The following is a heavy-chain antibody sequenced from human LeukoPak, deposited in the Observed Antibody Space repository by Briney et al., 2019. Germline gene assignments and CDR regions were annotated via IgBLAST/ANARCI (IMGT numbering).Heavy chain of an antibody. D-gene: IGHD6-13*01. CDR3: ARDQVGYSSSWYATEYYYYGMDV. Sequence: PGGSLRLSCAASGFTFSSYAMHWVRQAPGKGLEWVAVISYDGSNKYYADSVKGRFTISRDNSKNTLYLQMNSLRAEDTAVYYCARDQVGYSSSWYATEYYYYGMDVWGQGTTVTVSS. CDR1: GFTFSSYA. V-gene: IGHV3-30-3*01. J-gene: IGHJ6*02. CDR2: ISYDGSNK.